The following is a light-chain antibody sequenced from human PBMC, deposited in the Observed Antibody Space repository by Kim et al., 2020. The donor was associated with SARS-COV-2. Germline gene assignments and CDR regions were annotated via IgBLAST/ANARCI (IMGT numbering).Light chain of an antibody. Sequence: DIQLTQSPSFLSASVGDRVTITCRASQDISSYLAWYQQKPGKAPKLLIYAASTLQSGVPSRFSGSRSGTQFTLTISSLQPEDSATYYCQQVNSYPITFGGGTKLEI. V-gene: IGKV1-9*01. J-gene: IGKJ4*01. CDR1: QDISSY. CDR3: QQVNSYPIT. CDR2: AAS.